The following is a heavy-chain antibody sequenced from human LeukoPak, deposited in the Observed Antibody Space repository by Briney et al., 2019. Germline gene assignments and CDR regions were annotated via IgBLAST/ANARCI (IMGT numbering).Heavy chain of an antibody. J-gene: IGHJ4*02. CDR1: GFTFDDYA. D-gene: IGHD3-9*01. CDR2: ISWNSGSI. V-gene: IGHV3-9*01. CDR3: AKDMVLRYFDSIFDY. Sequence: PGGSLRLSCAASGFTFDDYAMHWVRQAPGKGLEWVSGISWNSGSIGYADSVKGRFTISRDNAKNSLYLQMNSLRAEDTALYYCAKDMVLRYFDSIFDYWGQGTLVTVSS.